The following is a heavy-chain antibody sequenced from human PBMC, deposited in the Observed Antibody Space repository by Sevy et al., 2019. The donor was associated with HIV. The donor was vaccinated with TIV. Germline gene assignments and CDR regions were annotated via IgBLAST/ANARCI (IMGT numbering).Heavy chain of an antibody. Sequence: GGSLRLSCAASGFTFSSYAMHWVRQAPGKGLEWVAVISYDGSNKYYADSVKGRFTISRVNSKNTLYLQMNSLRAEDTAVYYCAREDGSYYLADVFDIWGQGTMVTVSS. J-gene: IGHJ3*02. D-gene: IGHD1-26*01. CDR3: AREDGSYYLADVFDI. V-gene: IGHV3-30*04. CDR2: ISYDGSNK. CDR1: GFTFSSYA.